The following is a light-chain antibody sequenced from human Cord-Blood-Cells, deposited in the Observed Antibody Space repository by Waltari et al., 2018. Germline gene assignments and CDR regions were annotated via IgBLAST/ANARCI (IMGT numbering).Light chain of an antibody. J-gene: IGKJ2*01. V-gene: IGKV3-11*01. Sequence: EIVLTQSPATLSLSPGERATLYCRASQSVSSYLAWYQQKPGQAPRLLIYDAPNRATGIPARFSGSGSGTDFTLTISSLEPEDFAVYYCQQRSNWPYTFGQGTKLEIK. CDR1: QSVSSY. CDR2: DAP. CDR3: QQRSNWPYT.